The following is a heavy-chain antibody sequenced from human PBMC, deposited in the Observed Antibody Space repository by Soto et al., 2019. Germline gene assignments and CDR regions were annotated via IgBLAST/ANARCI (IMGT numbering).Heavy chain of an antibody. Sequence: QVQLVQSGAEVKKPGSSVKVSCKASGGTFSSYAISWVRQAPGQGLEWMGGIIPLFGTANYAQKFQGRGTITADESTSTAYMELSTLRSEDTAVYYCASTLSASSWLRQAYSFDYWGQGTLVTVSS. D-gene: IGHD6-13*01. CDR1: GGTFSSYA. CDR3: ASTLSASSWLRQAYSFDY. V-gene: IGHV1-69*01. J-gene: IGHJ4*02. CDR2: IIPLFGTA.